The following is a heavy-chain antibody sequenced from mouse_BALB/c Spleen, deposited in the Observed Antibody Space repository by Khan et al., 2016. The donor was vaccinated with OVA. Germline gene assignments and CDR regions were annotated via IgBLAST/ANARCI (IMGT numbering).Heavy chain of an antibody. CDR3: ARSYDGAWFAY. V-gene: IGHV1-81*01. Sequence: QVQLQQSGPELVKPGASVKMSCKVSGYTFTDSVITWVKQRTGQGLEWIGEIYPGTGTTYSNEKFKVKATLTADKYSNTDNLQHSSLTYEDSAVYFCARSYDGAWFAYWGQGTLVAVSA. J-gene: IGHJ3*01. CDR2: IYPGTGTT. CDR1: GYTFTDSV. D-gene: IGHD1-1*01.